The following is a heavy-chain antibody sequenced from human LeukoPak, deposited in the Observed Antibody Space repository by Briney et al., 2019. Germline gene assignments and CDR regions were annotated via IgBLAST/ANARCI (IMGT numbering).Heavy chain of an antibody. D-gene: IGHD3-22*01. V-gene: IGHV3-73*01. J-gene: IGHJ6*03. CDR2: IRSKANSYAT. Sequence: SGGSLRLSCAASGFTFSGSAMHWVRQASGEGLEWVGRIRSKANSYATAYAASVKGRFTISRDNSNNTLYLQMNSLRAEDTAVYYCAKVVVGTVIVVASSNFYYYYMDVWGKGTTVTISS. CDR1: GFTFSGSA. CDR3: AKVVVGTVIVVASSNFYYYYMDV.